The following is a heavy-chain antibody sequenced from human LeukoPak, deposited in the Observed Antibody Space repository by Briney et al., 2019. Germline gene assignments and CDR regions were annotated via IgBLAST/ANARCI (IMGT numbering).Heavy chain of an antibody. V-gene: IGHV4-31*03. J-gene: IGHJ4*02. CDR1: GGSISSGGYY. CDR2: IYYSGST. CDR3: ARAWRITMIVD. Sequence: PSQTLSLTCTVSGGSISSGGYYWSWIRQHPGKGLERIGYIYYSGSTYYNPSLKSRVTISVDTSKNQFPPKLSSVTAADTAVYYCARAWRITMIVDWGQGTLVTVSS. D-gene: IGHD3-22*01.